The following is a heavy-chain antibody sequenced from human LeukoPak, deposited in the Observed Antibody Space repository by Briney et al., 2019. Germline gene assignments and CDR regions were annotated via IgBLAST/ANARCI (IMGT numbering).Heavy chain of an antibody. CDR2: VNTDGSTP. J-gene: IGHJ4*02. CDR1: GFTFSSYW. CDR3: ARDRGSYSDY. Sequence: GGSLRLSCAASGFTFSSYWMHWVRQAPGKGLVWVSRVNTDGSTPTYADSVKGRPTISRDNAKNTLYLQMKSLRAEDTAVYYCARDRGSYSDYWGQGTLVTVSS. D-gene: IGHD3-16*01. V-gene: IGHV3-74*01.